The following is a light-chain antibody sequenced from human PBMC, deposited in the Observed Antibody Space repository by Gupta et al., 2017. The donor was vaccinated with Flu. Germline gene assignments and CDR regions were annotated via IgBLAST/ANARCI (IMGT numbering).Light chain of an antibody. Sequence: QAVVTQEPSLTLSPGGTVTPTRGPTTGPVTSDHYPYWFQQKPGQAPRTLIYDTSNQQFWTPARFSGSLLGGKAALTLSGAQPEDEAEYYCLIFYGGARVFGGGTKLTVL. V-gene: IGLV7-46*01. CDR2: DTS. CDR1: TGPVTSDHY. J-gene: IGLJ3*02. CDR3: LIFYGGARV.